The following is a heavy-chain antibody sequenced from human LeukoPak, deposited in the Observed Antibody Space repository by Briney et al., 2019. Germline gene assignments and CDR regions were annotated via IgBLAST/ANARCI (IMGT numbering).Heavy chain of an antibody. CDR3: ARGRDYYGSGSYYNQGELHAFDI. Sequence: SQTLSLTCAISGDSVSSNSAAWNWIRQSPSRGLEWLGRTYYRSKWYNDYAVSVKSRITINSDTSKNQFSLQLNSVTPEDTAVYYCARGRDYYGSGSYYNQGELHAFDIWDQGTMVTVSS. D-gene: IGHD3-10*01. CDR2: TYYRSKWYN. CDR1: GDSVSSNSAA. J-gene: IGHJ3*02. V-gene: IGHV6-1*01.